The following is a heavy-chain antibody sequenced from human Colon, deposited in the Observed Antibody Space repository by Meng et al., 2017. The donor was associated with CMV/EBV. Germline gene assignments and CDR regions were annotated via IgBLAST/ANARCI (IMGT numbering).Heavy chain of an antibody. J-gene: IGHJ4*02. CDR2: IRFDGSQQ. Sequence: LLESWGGLVQSWASLSLSCAASGLTFSHYSMHGVRQSPGKGLEWVANIRFDGSQQFYVQSVKGRFTVSRHDPKNTLYLQMNDLRPEDTGVYYCATDHLWGMPNWGRGTLVTVSS. CDR1: GLTFSHYS. CDR3: ATDHLWGMPN. V-gene: IGHV3-30*02. D-gene: IGHD3-3*02.